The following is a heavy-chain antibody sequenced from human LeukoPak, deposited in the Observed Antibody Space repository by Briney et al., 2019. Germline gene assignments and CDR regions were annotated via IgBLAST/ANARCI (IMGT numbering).Heavy chain of an antibody. V-gene: IGHV5-51*01. CDR3: ARSMTHSSGYYQPVDY. Sequence: GESLKISCKGSGYSFTSYWIGWVRQMPGKGLEWMGIIYPGDSDTTYSPSFQGQVTISADKSISTAYLQWSSLKASDTAMYYCARSMTHSSGYYQPVDYWGQGTLVTVSS. CDR1: GYSFTSYW. D-gene: IGHD3-22*01. J-gene: IGHJ4*02. CDR2: IYPGDSDT.